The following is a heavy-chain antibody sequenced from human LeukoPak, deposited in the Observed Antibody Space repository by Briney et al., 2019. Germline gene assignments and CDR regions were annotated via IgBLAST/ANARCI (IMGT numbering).Heavy chain of an antibody. D-gene: IGHD3-22*01. CDR2: IYYSGST. Sequence: KSSETLSLTCTVSGGSVSSGSYYWSWVRQPPGKGLEWIGYIYYSGSTNYNPSLKSRVTISVDTSKNQFSLRLSSVTAADTAVYYCARANPDYYDSSGYYDYWGQGTLVTVSS. CDR1: GGSVSSGSYY. J-gene: IGHJ4*02. CDR3: ARANPDYYDSSGYYDY. V-gene: IGHV4-61*01.